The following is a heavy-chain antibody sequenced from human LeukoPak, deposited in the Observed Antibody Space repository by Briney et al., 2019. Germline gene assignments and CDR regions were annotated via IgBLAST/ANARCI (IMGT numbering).Heavy chain of an antibody. CDR1: GYSISSGYY. Sequence: PSETLSLTCTVSGYSISSGYYWGWIRQPPGKGLEWIGSIYYSGSTYYNPSLKNRLTISIDTSKSQFSLKLTSVTAADTAVYYCARDPIAYCGADCYSDWGQGTLVTVSS. J-gene: IGHJ4*02. D-gene: IGHD2-21*02. CDR2: IYYSGST. CDR3: ARDPIAYCGADCYSD. V-gene: IGHV4-38-2*02.